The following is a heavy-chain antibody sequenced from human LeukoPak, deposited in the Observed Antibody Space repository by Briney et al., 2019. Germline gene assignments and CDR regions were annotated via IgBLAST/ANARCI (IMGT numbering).Heavy chain of an antibody. V-gene: IGHV1-18*01. Sequence: ASVTVSCKASGYSFSSYGVSWVRQAPGQGLEWMGWINGYNANTRYSQSFQGRITLTTDTSSNIAYMELRGLRYDDTAKYYCAREGWGYYDSGTYNPPNHYFYMDVWGKGTTVTVSS. CDR2: INGYNANT. D-gene: IGHD3-10*01. CDR1: GYSFSSYG. J-gene: IGHJ6*03. CDR3: AREGWGYYDSGTYNPPNHYFYMDV.